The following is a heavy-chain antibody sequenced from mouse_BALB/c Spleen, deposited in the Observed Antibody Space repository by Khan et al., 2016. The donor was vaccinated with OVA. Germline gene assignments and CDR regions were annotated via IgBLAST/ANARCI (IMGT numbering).Heavy chain of an antibody. V-gene: IGHV1-4*01. Sequence: VQLQQSGAELARPGASVKMSCKASGYTFTSYTIHWIKQRPGQGLEWIGYINPSSGYTNYNQKFKDKATLTADKSATTAYMQLSSLTSDDSAVYYWARDGAYYRNDGWVAYWGQGTLVTVSA. CDR2: INPSSGYT. CDR3: ARDGAYYRNDGWVAY. J-gene: IGHJ3*01. CDR1: GYTFTSYT. D-gene: IGHD2-14*01.